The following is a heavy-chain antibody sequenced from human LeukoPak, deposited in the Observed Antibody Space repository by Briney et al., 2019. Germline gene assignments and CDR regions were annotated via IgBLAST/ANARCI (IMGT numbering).Heavy chain of an antibody. D-gene: IGHD2/OR15-2a*01. CDR1: GFTFSNYW. V-gene: IGHV3-74*01. J-gene: IGHJ5*02. Sequence: AGSLRLSCAASGFTFSNYWMNWVRQVPGKGLVWVARITSDGSSTTYAASVKGRFTISRDNAKNTLYLQMKRLRADDAGLYVCARAYSTSYADWFDPWGQGTLVTVSS. CDR3: ARAYSTSYADWFDP. CDR2: ITSDGSST.